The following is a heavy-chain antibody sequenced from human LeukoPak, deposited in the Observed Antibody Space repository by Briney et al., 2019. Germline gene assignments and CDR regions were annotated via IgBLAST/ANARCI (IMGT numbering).Heavy chain of an antibody. Sequence: SETLSLTCAVYGGSFSDYYWSWIRQPPGKGLEWIGEINHSGSTNYNPSLESRVTISVDTSKSQSSLKLNSVTAADTAVYYCARGGYTYGYGYWGQGTLVTVSS. V-gene: IGHV4-34*01. CDR2: INHSGST. CDR1: GGSFSDYY. CDR3: ARGGYTYGYGY. J-gene: IGHJ4*02. D-gene: IGHD5-18*01.